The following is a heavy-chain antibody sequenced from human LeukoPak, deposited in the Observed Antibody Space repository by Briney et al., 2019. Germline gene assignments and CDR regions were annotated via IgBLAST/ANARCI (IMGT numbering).Heavy chain of an antibody. Sequence: PGGSLRLSCAASGFTFSSYGMHWVRQAPGKGLEWVAVISYDASNKYYADSVKGRFTISRDNAKNSLYLQMNSLRAEDTAVYYCARDYQLLYYFDYWGQGTLVTVSS. J-gene: IGHJ4*02. V-gene: IGHV3-30*03. CDR1: GFTFSSYG. CDR2: ISYDASNK. CDR3: ARDYQLLYYFDY. D-gene: IGHD2-2*01.